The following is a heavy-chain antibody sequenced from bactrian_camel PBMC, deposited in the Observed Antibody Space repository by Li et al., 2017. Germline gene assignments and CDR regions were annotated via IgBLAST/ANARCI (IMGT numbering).Heavy chain of an antibody. CDR3: ATSMVADFGY. D-gene: IGHD2*01. V-gene: IGHV3S53*01. J-gene: IGHJ6*01. CDR2: IDSDGST. Sequence: VQLVESGGGSVQAGGSLRLSCAAPGYFGCDNDLSWYRQAPGKERESVSFIDSDGSTNYAHSVKGRFTISRDSDKNTVYLQMNSLKSEDTALYYCATSMVADFGYWGQGTQVTVS. CDR1: GYFGCDND.